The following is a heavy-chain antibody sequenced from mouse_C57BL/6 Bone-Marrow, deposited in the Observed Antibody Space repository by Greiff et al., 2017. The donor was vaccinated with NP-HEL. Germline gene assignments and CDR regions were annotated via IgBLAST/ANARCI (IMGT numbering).Heavy chain of an antibody. D-gene: IGHD6-2*01. CDR2: IHPNSGST. Sequence: QVQLKQPGAELVKPGASVKLSCKASGYTFTSYWMHWVKQRPGQGLEWIGMIHPNSGSTNYNEKFKGKATLTVDKSSSTAYMQLSSLTSEDSAVYYCARSLGYFDVWGTGTTVTVSS. J-gene: IGHJ1*03. CDR3: ARSLGYFDV. CDR1: GYTFTSYW. V-gene: IGHV1-64*01.